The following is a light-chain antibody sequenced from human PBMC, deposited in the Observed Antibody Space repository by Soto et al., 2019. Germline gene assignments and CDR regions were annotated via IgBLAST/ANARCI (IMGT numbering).Light chain of an antibody. CDR1: TSDVGGYDF. J-gene: IGLJ1*01. V-gene: IGLV2-14*01. Sequence: QSALTQPASVSGSPGQSITISCTGTTSDVGGYDFVSWYQQHPGKVPKLLIYEVTHRPSGVSNRFSGSKSGNTASLTISGLQAEDEADYYCSSYTTSSTRVFGTGTKLTVL. CDR3: SSYTTSSTRV. CDR2: EVT.